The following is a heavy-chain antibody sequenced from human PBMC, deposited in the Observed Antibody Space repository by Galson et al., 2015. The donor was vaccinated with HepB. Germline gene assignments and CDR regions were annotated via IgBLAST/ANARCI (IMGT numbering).Heavy chain of an antibody. J-gene: IGHJ4*02. CDR1: GFTFNGYS. CDR2: ISSSSSTTI. V-gene: IGHV3-48*04. D-gene: IGHD3-16*01. Sequence: SLRLSCAASGFTFNGYSMNWVRQAPGKGLEWPPYISSSSSTTIYYADSVKGRFTISRDNAKSSLYLQMNSLRAEDTAVYYCARERGSIFSQLYYFDYWGQGALVTVSS. CDR3: ARERGSIFSQLYYFDY.